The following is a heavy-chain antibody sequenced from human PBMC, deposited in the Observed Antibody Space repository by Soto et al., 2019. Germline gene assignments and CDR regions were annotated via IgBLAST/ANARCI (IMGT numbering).Heavy chain of an antibody. CDR3: ARDRYCSSTSCYTTDYYYGMDV. V-gene: IGHV3-21*01. CDR2: ISSSSSYI. D-gene: IGHD2-2*02. J-gene: IGHJ6*02. Sequence: PGGSLRLSCAASGFTFSSYSMNWVRQAPGKGLEWVSSISSSSSYIYYADSVKGRFTISRDNAKNSLYLQMNSLRAEDTAVYYCARDRYCSSTSCYTTDYYYGMDVWGQGTTVTVSS. CDR1: GFTFSSYS.